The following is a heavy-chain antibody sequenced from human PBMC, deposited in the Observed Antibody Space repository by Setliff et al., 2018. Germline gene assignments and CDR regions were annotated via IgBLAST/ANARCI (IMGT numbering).Heavy chain of an antibody. Sequence: LSLTCTVSGGSIGSSSYYWGWIRQPPGKGLEWIGRVYNTGTTNYNPSLKSRVTISISADTSNKSFSLNLFSVTAADTAVYYCVGRDFSGGDSWGHGTLVTVSS. CDR1: GGSIGSSSYY. J-gene: IGHJ5*01. CDR3: VGRDFSGGDS. D-gene: IGHD6-25*01. V-gene: IGHV4-39*02. CDR2: VYNTGTT.